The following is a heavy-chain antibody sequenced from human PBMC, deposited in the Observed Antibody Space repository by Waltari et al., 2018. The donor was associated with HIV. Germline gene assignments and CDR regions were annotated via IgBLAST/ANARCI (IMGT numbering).Heavy chain of an antibody. CDR3: ASLYNYVWGSPPPFDY. CDR2: INSDGSST. Sequence: EVQLVESGGGLFQPGGSLRLPCAASGFPFSTYWMHWGRQAPGKGLVWVSRINSDGSSTNYAESVKGRFTISRDNAKNTVYLQMNSLRAEDTALYYCASLYNYVWGSPPPFDYWGQGTLVTVSP. CDR1: GFPFSTYW. D-gene: IGHD3-16*01. J-gene: IGHJ4*02. V-gene: IGHV3-74*01.